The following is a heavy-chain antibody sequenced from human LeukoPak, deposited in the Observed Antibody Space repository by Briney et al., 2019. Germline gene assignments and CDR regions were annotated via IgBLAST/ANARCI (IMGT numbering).Heavy chain of an antibody. Sequence: ASVTVSCKASGYIFTNYGISWVRQAPGQGLEWMGWISTNKGNTNYAQRLQGRVTITTDTSTTTAYMELRSLRSDDTAIYYCVRDIQWRFDPWGQGTLVTVSS. CDR3: VRDIQWRFDP. CDR1: GYIFTNYG. J-gene: IGHJ5*02. D-gene: IGHD2-8*01. CDR2: ISTNKGNT. V-gene: IGHV1-18*01.